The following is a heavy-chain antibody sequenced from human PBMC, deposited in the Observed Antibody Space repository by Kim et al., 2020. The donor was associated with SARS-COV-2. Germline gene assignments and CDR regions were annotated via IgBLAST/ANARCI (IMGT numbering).Heavy chain of an antibody. J-gene: IGHJ4*02. D-gene: IGHD1-26*01. Sequence: NPSPKRRVTISVGTSKSQFSLKLSSVTAADTAVYYCARRGSGSSKGGFDFWGQGTLVTVSS. V-gene: IGHV4-59*08. CDR3: ARRGSGSSKGGFDF.